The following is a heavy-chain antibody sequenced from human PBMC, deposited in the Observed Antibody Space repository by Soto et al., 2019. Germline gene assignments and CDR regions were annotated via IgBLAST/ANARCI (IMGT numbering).Heavy chain of an antibody. Sequence: SETLSLTCTVSGGSISSHYWSWIRQPPGKGLEWIGYIFYSGSTNYNPSLKSRVTISVDTSKNQFSLKLSSVTAADTAVYYCARVATILTHFAYWGQGTLVTVSS. CDR1: GGSISSHY. CDR3: ARVATILTHFAY. D-gene: IGHD5-12*01. CDR2: IFYSGST. J-gene: IGHJ4*02. V-gene: IGHV4-59*11.